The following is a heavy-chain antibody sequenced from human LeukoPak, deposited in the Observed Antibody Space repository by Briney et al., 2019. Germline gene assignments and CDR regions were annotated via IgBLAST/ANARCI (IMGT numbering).Heavy chain of an antibody. Sequence: GASVKVSCKASGGTFSSYAISWVRQAPGQGLEWMGGIIPIFGTANYAQKFQGRVTVTADESTSTAYMGLSSLRSEDTAVYYCAIRKWGDNWNPPEHQEGNGMDVWGQGTTVTVSS. CDR2: IIPIFGTA. J-gene: IGHJ6*02. V-gene: IGHV1-69*13. D-gene: IGHD1-20*01. CDR3: AIRKWGDNWNPPEHQEGNGMDV. CDR1: GGTFSSYA.